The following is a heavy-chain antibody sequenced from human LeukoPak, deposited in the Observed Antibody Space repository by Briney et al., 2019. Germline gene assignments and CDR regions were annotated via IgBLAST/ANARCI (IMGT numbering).Heavy chain of an antibody. CDR1: GFTFSSYA. Sequence: GGSLRLSCEASGFTFSSYAMNWVRQVPGKGLEWVSSITGSGSDTYLVDSVKGRFTISRDNSKNTLYLQLNSLRAEDTAVYYCAKGTEGYCSGTICYPFDYWGRGTLVTVSS. CDR2: ITGSGSDT. V-gene: IGHV3-23*01. D-gene: IGHD2-15*01. CDR3: AKGTEGYCSGTICYPFDY. J-gene: IGHJ4*02.